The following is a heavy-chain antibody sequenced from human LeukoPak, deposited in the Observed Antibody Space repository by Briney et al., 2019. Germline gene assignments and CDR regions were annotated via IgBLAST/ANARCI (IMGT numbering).Heavy chain of an antibody. V-gene: IGHV4-4*07. Sequence: KTSETLSLTCTVSGGSISSYYWSWVRQPAGKGLEWIGRIYTSGSTNYNPSLKSRVTMSVDTSKNQFSLKLSSVTAADTAVYYCARVGSAAAGLSYHYYMDVWGKGTTVTVSS. CDR3: ARVGSAAAGLSYHYYMDV. J-gene: IGHJ6*03. CDR1: GGSISSYY. CDR2: IYTSGST. D-gene: IGHD6-13*01.